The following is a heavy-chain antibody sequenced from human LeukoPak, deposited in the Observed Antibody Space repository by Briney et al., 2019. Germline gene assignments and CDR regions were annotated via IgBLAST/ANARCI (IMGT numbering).Heavy chain of an antibody. V-gene: IGHV3-48*03. CDR3: ASNRYYGDYVGY. CDR1: GFTFSSYE. D-gene: IGHD4-17*01. CDR2: ICSSGSTI. Sequence: QPGGSLRLSCAASGFTFSSYEMNWVRQAPGKGLEWVSYICSSGSTIYYADSVKGRFTISRDNAKNSLYLQMNSLRAEDTAVYYCASNRYYGDYVGYCGQGTLVTVSS. J-gene: IGHJ4*02.